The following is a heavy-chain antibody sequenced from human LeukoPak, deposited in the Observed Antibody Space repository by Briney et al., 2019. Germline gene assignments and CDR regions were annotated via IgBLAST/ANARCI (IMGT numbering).Heavy chain of an antibody. CDR2: INDSGGT. J-gene: IGHJ5*02. Sequence: SETLSLTCAVYGFSFSGYYWSWVRQPPGKGLEWLGAINDSGGTTYNPSLKSRVTISVDTSKNQFSLKLSSVPAADTAVYYCARGPHFGNCSGGSCSSSTWFDLWGQGTLVTVSS. V-gene: IGHV4-34*01. CDR3: ARGPHFGNCSGGSCSSSTWFDL. D-gene: IGHD2-15*01. CDR1: GFSFSGYY.